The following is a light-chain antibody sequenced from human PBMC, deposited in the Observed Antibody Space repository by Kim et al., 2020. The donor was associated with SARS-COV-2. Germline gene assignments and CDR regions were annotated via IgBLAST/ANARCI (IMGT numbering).Light chain of an antibody. Sequence: PGDRATLSCRASQSVSSYLAWYQQKPGQAPRLLLYDTSNRAPGIPARFSGSGSGTDSTLTISSLEPEDFAVYYCQQRSTWPPSWTFGQGTKVDIK. V-gene: IGKV3-11*01. CDR3: QQRSTWPPSWT. J-gene: IGKJ1*01. CDR1: QSVSSY. CDR2: DTS.